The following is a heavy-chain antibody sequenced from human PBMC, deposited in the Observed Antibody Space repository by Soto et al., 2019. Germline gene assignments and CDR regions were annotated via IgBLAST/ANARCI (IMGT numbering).Heavy chain of an antibody. V-gene: IGHV3-33*01. Sequence: PGGSLRLCCAASGFTLRTYGMHWVRQAPGKGLEWVAVVWYDGSKKYYADSVKGRFTVSRDNSKNTLYLQMNSLRAEDTAVYYCARPLEQWQLGFGMDVWGQGTTVTVSS. D-gene: IGHD6-19*01. CDR3: ARPLEQWQLGFGMDV. J-gene: IGHJ6*01. CDR2: VWYDGSKK. CDR1: GFTLRTYG.